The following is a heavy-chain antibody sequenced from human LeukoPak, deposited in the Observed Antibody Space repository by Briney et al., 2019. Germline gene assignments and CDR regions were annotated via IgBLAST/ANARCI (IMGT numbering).Heavy chain of an antibody. Sequence: GASVKISCKASGYTFTGYYMHWVRQAPGHGLEWMGWINPNSGGTNYAQKFQGRVTMTRDTSISTAYMELSRLRSDDTAVYYCARDPVEMAAPDYWGQGTLVTVSS. V-gene: IGHV1-2*02. D-gene: IGHD5-24*01. CDR1: GYTFTGYY. J-gene: IGHJ4*02. CDR3: ARDPVEMAAPDY. CDR2: INPNSGGT.